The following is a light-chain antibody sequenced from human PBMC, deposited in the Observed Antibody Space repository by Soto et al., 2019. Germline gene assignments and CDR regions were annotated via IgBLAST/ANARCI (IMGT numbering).Light chain of an antibody. V-gene: IGKV2-28*01. CDR3: IEDLQTPT. CDR2: LGS. CDR1: QSLLHSNGYNY. Sequence: DIVMTQSPLSLPVTPGDPASISCSSSQSLLHSNGYNYLDWDLQKPGQSPQLLIYLGSNRASGVTDRFSDSGSGTEYALKISGVEAEDIGVYYCIEDLQTPTCGEWTRLE. J-gene: IGKJ5*01.